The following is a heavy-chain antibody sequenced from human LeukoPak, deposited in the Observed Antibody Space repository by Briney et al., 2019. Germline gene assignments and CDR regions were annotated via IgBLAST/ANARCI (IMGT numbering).Heavy chain of an antibody. Sequence: GASVKVSCKASGYTFTGHYMHWVRQAPGQGLEWMGWINPNSGGTNYAQKFQGRVTMTRDTSISTAYMELSRLRSDDTAVYYCAIQLERREVLFDYWGQGTLVTVSS. CDR1: GYTFTGHY. V-gene: IGHV1-2*02. CDR2: INPNSGGT. D-gene: IGHD1-1*01. J-gene: IGHJ4*02. CDR3: AIQLERREVLFDY.